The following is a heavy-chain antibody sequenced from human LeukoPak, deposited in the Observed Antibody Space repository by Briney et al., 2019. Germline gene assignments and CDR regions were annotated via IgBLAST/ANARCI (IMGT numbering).Heavy chain of an antibody. CDR2: TDASGNT. CDR3: ARGSSATYFVY. J-gene: IGHJ4*02. D-gene: IGHD5-12*01. CDR1: GGSITGHY. V-gene: IGHV4-4*07. Sequence: AETLSLTCTVSGGSITGHYWSWVRQPAGKGLEWIGRTDASGNTHYNPSLESRLTMSVDTSQNQFSLNLNSVTAADTAVYYCARGSSATYFVYWGQGALVTVSS.